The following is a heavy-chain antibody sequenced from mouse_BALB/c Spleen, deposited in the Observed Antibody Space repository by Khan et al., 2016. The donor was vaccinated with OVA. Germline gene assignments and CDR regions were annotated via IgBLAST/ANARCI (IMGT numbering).Heavy chain of an antibody. D-gene: IGHD1-1*01. Sequence: VQLQQSGPDLVKPGASVKISCKTSGYTLTEYTLHWVKESHGKSLEWIGVINPTNDYTTYNQKFKGKATLTADKSSSTAYMELRSLTSEDSAVYYCVRGNYDGSSSWFAYWGQGTLVTVSA. CDR2: INPTNDYT. V-gene: IGHV1-18*01. CDR1: GYTLTEYT. CDR3: VRGNYDGSSSWFAY. J-gene: IGHJ3*01.